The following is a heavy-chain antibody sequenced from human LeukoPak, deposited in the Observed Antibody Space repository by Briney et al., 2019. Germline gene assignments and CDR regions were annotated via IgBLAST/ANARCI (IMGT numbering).Heavy chain of an antibody. V-gene: IGHV4-59*12. CDR2: IYYSGST. Sequence: SETLSLTCTVSGGSISSYYWSWIRQPPGKGLEWIGYIYYSGSTNYNPSLKSRVTISVDTSKNQFSLKLSSVTAADTAVYYCAREWYYYDSSGYYSRGKYFDYWGQGTLVTVSS. D-gene: IGHD3-22*01. CDR1: GGSISSYY. J-gene: IGHJ4*02. CDR3: AREWYYYDSSGYYSRGKYFDY.